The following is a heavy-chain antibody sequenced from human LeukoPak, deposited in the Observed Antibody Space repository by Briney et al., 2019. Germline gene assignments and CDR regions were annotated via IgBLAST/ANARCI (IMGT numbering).Heavy chain of an antibody. J-gene: IGHJ4*02. Sequence: GGSLRLSCAASGFTFSDYSMNWVRQAPGKGLEWVSYISGVSTTIYYADSVKGRFTISRDNAKNSLYLQMNSLRAEDTAVYYCARSLSGYGAYCFDSWGQGTLVAVSS. CDR1: GFTFSDYS. D-gene: IGHD5-12*01. CDR3: ARSLSGYGAYCFDS. CDR2: ISGVSTTI. V-gene: IGHV3-48*01.